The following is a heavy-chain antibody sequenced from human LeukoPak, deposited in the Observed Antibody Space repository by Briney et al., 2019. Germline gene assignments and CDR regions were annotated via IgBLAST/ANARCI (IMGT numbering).Heavy chain of an antibody. Sequence: PSETLSLTCAVSGGSISSSNWWSWVRQPPGKGLEWIGSIYSSGVTYYNPSLKSRVTISVDTSKNHFSLKLSSVTAADTAVYYCARHVWDQLTHFDYWGQGTLVTVSS. CDR1: GGSISSSNW. J-gene: IGHJ4*02. CDR2: IYSSGVT. D-gene: IGHD2-2*01. CDR3: ARHVWDQLTHFDY. V-gene: IGHV4-39*01.